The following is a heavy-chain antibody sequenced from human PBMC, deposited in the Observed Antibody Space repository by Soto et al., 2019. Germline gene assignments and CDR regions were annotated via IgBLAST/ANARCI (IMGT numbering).Heavy chain of an antibody. Sequence: QVQLVQSGAEVKKPGSSVKVSCKASGGTFSSYAISWVRQAPGQGLKWMGGILPICGTANYAQKLHGRVTITADESTSTADMELSSLRSEDTAVYYCARDLTTVEEGWFDPWGQGTLVTVSS. D-gene: IGHD4-17*01. CDR3: ARDLTTVEEGWFDP. J-gene: IGHJ5*02. CDR2: ILPICGTA. CDR1: GGTFSSYA. V-gene: IGHV1-69*12.